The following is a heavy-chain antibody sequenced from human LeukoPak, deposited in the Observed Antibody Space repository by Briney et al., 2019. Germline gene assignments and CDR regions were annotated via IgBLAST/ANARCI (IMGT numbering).Heavy chain of an antibody. D-gene: IGHD3-22*01. V-gene: IGHV3-23*01. J-gene: IGHJ4*02. CDR3: AKSSYYDSSGYYREYYFDY. CDR1: GFTFSSYA. CDR2: VSGSGGST. Sequence: GGSLRLSCAASGFTFSSYAMSWVRQAPGKGLEWVSSVSGSGGSTYYADSVKGRFTTSRDNSKSTLFLQMNSLRAEDTAVYYCAKSSYYDSSGYYREYYFDYWGQGTLVTVSS.